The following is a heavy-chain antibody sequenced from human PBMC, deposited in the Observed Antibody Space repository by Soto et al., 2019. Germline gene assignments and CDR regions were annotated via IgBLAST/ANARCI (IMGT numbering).Heavy chain of an antibody. D-gene: IGHD3-22*01. Sequence: SATLSLTCAVSGYAISSSNWWGWIRQPPGKGLEWIGYIYYSGSTYYNPSLKSRVTMSVDPSKNQFSLKLSSVTAVDTAVYCCARNSGFDYDSSGLDPWGEGTLVTVS. CDR1: GYAISSSNW. CDR3: ARNSGFDYDSSGLDP. J-gene: IGHJ5*02. CDR2: IYYSGST. V-gene: IGHV4-28*01.